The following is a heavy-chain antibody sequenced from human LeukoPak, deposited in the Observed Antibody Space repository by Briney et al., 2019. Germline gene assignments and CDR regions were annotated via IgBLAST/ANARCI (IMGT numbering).Heavy chain of an antibody. CDR2: TYYRSKWYN. CDR1: GDSVSSNSAA. D-gene: IGHD1-26*01. CDR3: AMSQWDWYFDL. Sequence: SQTLSLTCAISGDSVSSNSAAWNWIRHSPSRGLEWLGRTYYRSKWYNDYAVSVKSRITINPDTSKNQFSLQLNSVTPEDTAVYYCAMSQWDWYFDLWGRGTLVTVSS. J-gene: IGHJ2*01. V-gene: IGHV6-1*01.